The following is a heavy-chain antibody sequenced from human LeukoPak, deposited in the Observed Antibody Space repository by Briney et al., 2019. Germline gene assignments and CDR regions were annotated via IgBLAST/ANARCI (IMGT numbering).Heavy chain of an antibody. D-gene: IGHD3-16*01. V-gene: IGHV4-4*07. Sequence: SETLSLTCTVSGGSITSHYWTWIRRPAARGLEWIWRLSTNGSRGTTAYNPPLKSRVAMSLDTSKDQFSLKMTSVTASDAAVYYCARSWSGGVTAADIWGQGTKVTVSS. CDR3: ARSWSGGVTAADI. CDR2: LSTNGSRGTT. CDR1: GGSITSHY. J-gene: IGHJ3*02.